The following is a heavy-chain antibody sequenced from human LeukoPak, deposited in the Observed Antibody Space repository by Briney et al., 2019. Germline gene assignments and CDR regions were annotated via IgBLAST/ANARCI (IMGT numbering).Heavy chain of an antibody. Sequence: SETLSLTCTVSGGSISSGDYWGWIRQPPGKGLEWIGSIYYSGSTYYNPSLMSRVTISVDTSKNQFSLKLSSVTAADTAVYYCARQLYCSGGSCYSYSWFDPWGQGTLVTVSS. CDR1: GGSISSGDY. D-gene: IGHD2-15*01. CDR2: IYYSGST. V-gene: IGHV4-39*01. J-gene: IGHJ5*02. CDR3: ARQLYCSGGSCYSYSWFDP.